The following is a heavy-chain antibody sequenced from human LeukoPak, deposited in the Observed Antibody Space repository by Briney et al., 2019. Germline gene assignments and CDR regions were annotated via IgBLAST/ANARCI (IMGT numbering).Heavy chain of an antibody. CDR1: GFTFRSYA. CDR3: AKDTRGLKPYYFDH. Sequence: GGSPRLSCAASGFTFRSYAMNWVRQAPGKGLEWVSGLSDSGYGTYYADSVKGRFTISRDNSKNTLYLQMNSLRAEDTAVYCCAKDTRGLKPYYFDHWGQGIMVTVSS. V-gene: IGHV3-23*01. J-gene: IGHJ4*02. D-gene: IGHD3-10*01. CDR2: LSDSGYGT.